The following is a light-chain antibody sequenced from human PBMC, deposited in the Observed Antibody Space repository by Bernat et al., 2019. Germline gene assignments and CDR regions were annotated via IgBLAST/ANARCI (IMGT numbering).Light chain of an antibody. Sequence: QSALTQPASVSGSPGQSITISCTGTSSDVGGYNYVSWYQQHPGKAPKLMIYDFSTRPSVVSNRFSGSKSGNTASLTISGLQAEDEADYYCSSYTSSSTLVFGTGTKVTVL. J-gene: IGLJ1*01. CDR1: SSDVGGYNY. CDR2: DFS. V-gene: IGLV2-14*03. CDR3: SSYTSSSTLV.